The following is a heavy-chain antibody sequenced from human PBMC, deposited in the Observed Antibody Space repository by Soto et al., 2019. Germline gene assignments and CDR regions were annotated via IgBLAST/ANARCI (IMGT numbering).Heavy chain of an antibody. CDR3: ATAVPAAIELSQRHNGMDV. CDR1: GYTLTELS. CDR2: FDPEDGET. D-gene: IGHD2-2*01. Sequence: ASVKVSCKVSGYTLTELSMHWVRQAPGKGLEWMGGFDPEDGETIYAQKFQGRVTMTEDTSTDTAYMELSSLRSEDTAVYYCATAVPAAIELSQRHNGMDVWGQGTTVTVSS. V-gene: IGHV1-24*01. J-gene: IGHJ6*02.